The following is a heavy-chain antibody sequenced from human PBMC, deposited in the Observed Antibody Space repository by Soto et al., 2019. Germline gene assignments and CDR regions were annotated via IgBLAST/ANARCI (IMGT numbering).Heavy chain of an antibody. CDR2: IYYSGST. J-gene: IGHJ5*02. D-gene: IGHD3-10*01. V-gene: IGHV4-39*01. CDR3: ARHFRPSRGRITMVRGDLSVRFDP. Sequence: SETLSLTCTVSGGSISSSSYYWGWIRQPPGKGLEWIGSIYYSGSTYYNPSLKSRVTISVDTSKNQFSLKLSSVTAADTAVYYCARHFRPSRGRITMVRGDLSVRFDPWGQGTLVTVSS. CDR1: GGSISSSSYY.